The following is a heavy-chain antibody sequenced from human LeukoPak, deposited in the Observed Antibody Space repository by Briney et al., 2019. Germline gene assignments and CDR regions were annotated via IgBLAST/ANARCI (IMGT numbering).Heavy chain of an antibody. CDR2: INHSGST. CDR3: ARGRWAPDY. Sequence: SETLSLTCAVYGVSFSGYYWSWIRQPPGKGLEWIGEINHSGSTNYNPSLKSRVTISVDTSKNQFSLELSSVTAADTAVYYCARGRWAPDYWGQGTLVTVSS. CDR1: GVSFSGYY. V-gene: IGHV4-34*01. D-gene: IGHD3-16*01. J-gene: IGHJ4*02.